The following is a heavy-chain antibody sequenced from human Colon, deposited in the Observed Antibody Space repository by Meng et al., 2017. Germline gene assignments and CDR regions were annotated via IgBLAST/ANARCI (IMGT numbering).Heavy chain of an antibody. J-gene: IGHJ4*02. Sequence: GQLVGTVGTLVQPGGSLRLSCAVSGFSVSAHWMHWVRQVPGKGLVGIARMSIDETATTYADSVKGRFTISRDNGKNTLHLQMSSLRAEDSAVYYCARSGYNNGYDYWGQGTLVTVSS. CDR3: ARSGYNNGYDY. CDR2: MSIDETAT. D-gene: IGHD3-22*01. CDR1: GFSVSAHW. V-gene: IGHV3-74*01.